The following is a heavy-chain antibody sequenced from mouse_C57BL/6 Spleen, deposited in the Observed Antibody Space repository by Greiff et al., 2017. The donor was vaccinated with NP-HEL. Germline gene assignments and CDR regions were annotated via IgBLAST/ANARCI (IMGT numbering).Heavy chain of an antibody. CDR3: ANWDVWYFDV. V-gene: IGHV1-82*01. D-gene: IGHD4-1*02. CDR2: IYPGDGDT. J-gene: IGHJ1*03. Sequence: QVQLQQSGPELVKPGASVKISCKASGYAFSSSWMNWVKQRPGKGLEWIGRIYPGDGDTNYNGKFKGKATLTADKSSSTAYMQLSSLTSEDSAVYFGANWDVWYFDVWGTGTTVTVSS. CDR1: GYAFSSSW.